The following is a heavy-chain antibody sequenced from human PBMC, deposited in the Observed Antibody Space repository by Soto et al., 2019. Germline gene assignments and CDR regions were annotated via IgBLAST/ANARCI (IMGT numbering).Heavy chain of an antibody. CDR3: ATAARLYYYYGMDV. CDR2: IYYSGST. D-gene: IGHD6-6*01. V-gene: IGHV4-39*01. Sequence: SETLSLTCTVSGGSISSSSYYWGWIRQPPGKGLEWIGSIYYSGSTYYNPSLKSRVTISVDTSKNQFSLKLSSVTAADTAVYYCATAARLYYYYGMDVWGQGTTVTVSS. J-gene: IGHJ6*02. CDR1: GGSISSSSYY.